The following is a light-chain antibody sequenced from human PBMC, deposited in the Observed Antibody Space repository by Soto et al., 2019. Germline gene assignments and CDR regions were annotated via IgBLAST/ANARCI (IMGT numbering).Light chain of an antibody. J-gene: IGLJ2*01. CDR2: EDN. V-gene: IGLV6-57*03. Sequence: NFMLTQPHSVSESPGKTVTISCTRSSGSIASNYVQWYQQRPGSAPTTVIYEDNQRPSGVPDRFSGSIDSSSNSASLTISGLKTEDEADYYCQSYDSSNPYVVFGGVTKLTVL. CDR1: SGSIASNY. CDR3: QSYDSSNPYVV.